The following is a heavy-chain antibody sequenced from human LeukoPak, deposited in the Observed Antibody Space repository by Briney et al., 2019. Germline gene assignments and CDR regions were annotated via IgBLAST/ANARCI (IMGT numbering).Heavy chain of an antibody. CDR3: ARDILTRQAYSGYDN. CDR2: ISSSSNTI. CDR1: GFTFSTYS. V-gene: IGHV3-48*02. J-gene: IGHJ4*02. Sequence: GGSLRLSCAASGFTFSTYSMNWVRQAPGKGLEWVSYISSSSNTIYYADSVKGRFTISRDNAKNSLYLQMNSLRDEDTAVYYCARDILTRQAYSGYDNWGQGTLVTVSS. D-gene: IGHD5-12*01.